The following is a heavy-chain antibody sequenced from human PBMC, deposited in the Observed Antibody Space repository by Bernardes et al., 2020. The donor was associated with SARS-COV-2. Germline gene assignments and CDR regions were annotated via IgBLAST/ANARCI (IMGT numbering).Heavy chain of an antibody. CDR1: GFAFSSYA. D-gene: IGHD3-10*01. CDR2: ISGSGATR. CDR3: AKQRYGSEPQDHDGMGV. Sequence: GGSLRLSCAASGFAFSSYAMAWVRQAPGKGLEWVSGISGSGATRYYADSVKGRFTISRDNPKNTVYLQMNSLRGEDTAVYYCAKQRYGSEPQDHDGMGVWGQGTTVTVSS. J-gene: IGHJ6*02. V-gene: IGHV3-23*01.